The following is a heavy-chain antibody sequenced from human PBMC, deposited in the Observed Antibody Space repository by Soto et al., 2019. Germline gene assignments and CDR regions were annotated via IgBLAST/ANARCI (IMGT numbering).Heavy chain of an antibody. J-gene: IGHJ6*02. CDR1: GFTFSSYG. D-gene: IGHD4-17*01. CDR2: IWYDGSNK. V-gene: IGHV3-33*01. CDR3: ARDARATTPQSFYYYYGMDV. Sequence: QVQLVESGGGVVQPGRSLRLSCAASGFTFSSYGMHWVRQAPGKGLEWVAVIWYDGSNKYYADSVKGRFTIYRDNSKNPLYLQMNSLRAEDTAVYYCARDARATTPQSFYYYYGMDVWGQGTTVTVSS.